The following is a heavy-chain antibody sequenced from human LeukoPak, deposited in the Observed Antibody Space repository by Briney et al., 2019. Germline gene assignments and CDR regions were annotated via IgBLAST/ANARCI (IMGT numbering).Heavy chain of an antibody. Sequence: GGSLRLSCAASGFTVSSNYMSWVRQAPGKGLEWVSVIYSGGSTYYADSVKGRFTISRDNSKNTLYLQMSSLRAEDTAVYYCARDRLGRDGYNPALDYWGQGTLVTVSS. V-gene: IGHV3-53*05. CDR2: IYSGGST. D-gene: IGHD5-24*01. J-gene: IGHJ4*02. CDR3: ARDRLGRDGYNPALDY. CDR1: GFTVSSNY.